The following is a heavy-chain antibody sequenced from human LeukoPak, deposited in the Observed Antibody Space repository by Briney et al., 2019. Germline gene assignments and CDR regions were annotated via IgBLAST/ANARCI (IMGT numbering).Heavy chain of an antibody. CDR3: ARVGIQLWLLDY. J-gene: IGHJ4*02. D-gene: IGHD5-18*01. CDR1: GYTFTSYG. CDR2: ISAYNGNT. V-gene: IGHV1-18*01. Sequence: ASVKVSCKASGYTFTSYGISWVRQAPGQGLEWMGWISAYNGNTNYAQKLQGRVTMTTDTSTSTAYVELRSLRSDDTAVYYCARVGIQLWLLDYWGQGTLVTVSS.